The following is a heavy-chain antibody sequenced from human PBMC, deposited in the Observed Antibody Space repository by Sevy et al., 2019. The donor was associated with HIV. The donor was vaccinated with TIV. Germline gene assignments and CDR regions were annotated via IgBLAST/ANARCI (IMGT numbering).Heavy chain of an antibody. D-gene: IGHD1-26*01. CDR2: VSGSGAST. CDR1: GFMFSSYA. CDR3: AKNPAVGYYYYMDV. Sequence: GGSLRLSCAASGFMFSSYAMSWVRQAPGKGLEWVSSVSGSGASTYYADSVKGRFTISRDNSKNTLYLQMSSLRVEDTAVYYCAKNPAVGYYYYMDVWGKGTTVTVSS. J-gene: IGHJ6*03. V-gene: IGHV3-23*01.